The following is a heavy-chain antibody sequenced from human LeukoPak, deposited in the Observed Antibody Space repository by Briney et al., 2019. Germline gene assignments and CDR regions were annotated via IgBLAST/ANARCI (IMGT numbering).Heavy chain of an antibody. Sequence: GGSLRLSCAASGFTVSSNYMSWVRQAPGKGLEWVSSISSSSSYIYYADSVKGRFTISRDNAKNSLYLQMNSLRAEDTAVYYCARDVNYDYVWGSYRLNWFDPWGQGTLVTVSS. V-gene: IGHV3-21*01. CDR1: GFTVSSNY. J-gene: IGHJ5*02. CDR3: ARDVNYDYVWGSYRLNWFDP. D-gene: IGHD3-16*02. CDR2: ISSSSSYI.